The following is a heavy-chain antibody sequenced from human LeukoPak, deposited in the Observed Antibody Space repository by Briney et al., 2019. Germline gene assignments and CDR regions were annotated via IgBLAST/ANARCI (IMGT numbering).Heavy chain of an antibody. CDR3: ARYRYAGYDFDY. J-gene: IGHJ4*02. CDR1: GGSISSSTYF. D-gene: IGHD5-12*01. Sequence: PSETLSLTCTVSGGSISSSTYFWGWIRQPPGKGLEWIGTIYYSGSTYYNPSLKSQVTISVDSSKNQFSLKLSSVTAADTAVYYCARYRYAGYDFDYWGQGTLVTVSS. V-gene: IGHV4-39*07. CDR2: IYYSGST.